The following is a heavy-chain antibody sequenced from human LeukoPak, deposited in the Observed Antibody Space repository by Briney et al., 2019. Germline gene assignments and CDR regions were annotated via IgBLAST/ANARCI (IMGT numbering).Heavy chain of an antibody. J-gene: IGHJ4*02. V-gene: IGHV3-33*01. CDR2: IWYVGSNK. CDR3: ARGTVQLGPYFDY. D-gene: IGHD1-1*01. CDR1: GFTFSSYG. Sequence: GRSLRLSCAASGFTFSSYGMHWVRQAPGEGLEWVAVIWYVGSNKYYADSVKGRFTISRDNSKNTLYLQMNSLRAEDTTVYYCARGTVQLGPYFDYWGQGTLVTVSS.